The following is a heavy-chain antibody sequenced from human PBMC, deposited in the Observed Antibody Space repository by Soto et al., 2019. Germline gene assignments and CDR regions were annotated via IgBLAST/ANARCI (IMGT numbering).Heavy chain of an antibody. CDR2: ISYDGSNR. CDR3: AKGGRIPTSSVDY. D-gene: IGHD2-2*01. Sequence: GGSLRLSCAASGFTFSYYGLHWVRHAPGKGLEWVAGISYDGSNRYYGDPVKGRFSISRDNPNNTLYLQMNSLRDEDTAVYYCAKGGRIPTSSVDYWGQGTLVTVSS. J-gene: IGHJ4*02. CDR1: GFTFSYYG. V-gene: IGHV3-30*18.